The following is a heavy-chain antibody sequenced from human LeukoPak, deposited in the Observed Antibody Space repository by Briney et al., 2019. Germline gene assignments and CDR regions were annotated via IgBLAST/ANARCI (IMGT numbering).Heavy chain of an antibody. CDR2: ISSSGSTI. D-gene: IGHD5-18*01. CDR3: VREYSYGYAP. CDR1: GFTFSSYE. J-gene: IGHJ4*02. V-gene: IGHV3-48*03. Sequence: PGGSLRLSCAASGFTFSSYEMNWVRQAPGKGLEWVSYISSSGSTIYYTDSVKGRFTISRDNAKNSLYPQMNSLRAEDTAVYYCVREYSYGYAPWGLGTLVTVSS.